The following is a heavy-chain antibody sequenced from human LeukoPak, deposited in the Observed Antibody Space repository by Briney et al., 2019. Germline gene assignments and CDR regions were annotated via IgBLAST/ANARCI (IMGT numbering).Heavy chain of an antibody. J-gene: IGHJ4*02. CDR1: GDIFSTYY. V-gene: IGHV1-2*02. CDR3: ARNWEL. Sequence: ASVKVSCTVSGDIFSTYYIQWVRQAPGAGLEWVGWINTDIGGTHSAPKFQGRVSMTTDKSISTAYLELTRLTSDDTAMYYCARNWELWGQGTLVTVSS. D-gene: IGHD3-10*01. CDR2: INTDIGGT.